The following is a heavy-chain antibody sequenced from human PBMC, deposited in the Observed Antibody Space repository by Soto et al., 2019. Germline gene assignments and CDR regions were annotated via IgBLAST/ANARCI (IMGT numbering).Heavy chain of an antibody. CDR2: TNPDGSRT. Sequence: GGSLSLSCAASKFTFSSYWMHWVRQVPGKGLMWVSRTNPDGSRTNYEDSVKGRFTISRDNARNTVFLQMNSLRAEDTAVYYCARVALGSYDWFDPWGQGSLVTVSS. V-gene: IGHV3-74*01. D-gene: IGHD1-26*01. CDR1: KFTFSSYW. J-gene: IGHJ5*02. CDR3: ARVALGSYDWFDP.